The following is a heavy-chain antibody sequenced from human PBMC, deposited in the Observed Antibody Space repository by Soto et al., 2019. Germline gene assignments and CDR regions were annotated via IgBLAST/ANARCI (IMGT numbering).Heavy chain of an antibody. Sequence: QVQVVQSRAEVKRPGASVRVSCKASGYTFTGYDINWVRQATGQGLEWMGWMSPDSGNTGYAQQFQGRVTMTRNTSISTAYMELSSLRSEDTAVYYCEVTTGYWGQGTMVTVSS. CDR3: EVTTGY. V-gene: IGHV1-8*01. D-gene: IGHD2-21*02. J-gene: IGHJ4*02. CDR2: MSPDSGNT. CDR1: GYTFTGYD.